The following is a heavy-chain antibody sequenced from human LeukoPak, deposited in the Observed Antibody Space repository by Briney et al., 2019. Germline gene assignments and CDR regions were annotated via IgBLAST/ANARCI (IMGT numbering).Heavy chain of an antibody. CDR3: AREGCSSNRRHATPDH. D-gene: IGHD2-2*01. J-gene: IGHJ5*02. CDR2: ISPYNENP. Sequence: ALVKVSCKASGYTFSSYGITWVRQAPGQGLEWMGWISPYNENPNYAQKPQGRVTMTTDTSTSTAYMELRSLRSDDTAVYYCAREGCSSNRRHATPDHWGQGTLVTVSS. V-gene: IGHV1-18*01. CDR1: GYTFSSYG.